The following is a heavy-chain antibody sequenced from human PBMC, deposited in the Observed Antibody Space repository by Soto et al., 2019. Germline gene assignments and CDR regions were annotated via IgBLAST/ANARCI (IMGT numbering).Heavy chain of an antibody. CDR3: ARDEYSSSSNYDY. J-gene: IGHJ4*02. D-gene: IGHD6-6*01. CDR1: GFTFSSYA. CDR2: ISYDGSNK. Sequence: GGSLRLSCAASGFTFSSYAMHWVRQAPGKGLEWVAVISYDGSNKYYADSVKGRFTISRDNSTNTLYLQMNSLRAEDTAVYYGARDEYSSSSNYDYWGQGTLVTVPS. V-gene: IGHV3-30-3*01.